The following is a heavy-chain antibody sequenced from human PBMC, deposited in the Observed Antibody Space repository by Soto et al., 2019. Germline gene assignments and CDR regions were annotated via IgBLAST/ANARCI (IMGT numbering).Heavy chain of an antibody. CDR2: IYHSGTT. Sequence: QVQLQESGPGLVKPPGTLSLTCAVSGDSISSSIWWSWVRLPPGKGLEWIGEIYHSGTTNYNPSLNSRVAISVDKSKNQFALKMSSLTATDAAVYYCARRGDGSGSLDYWGQGTLVIVFS. CDR3: ARRGDGSGSLDY. D-gene: IGHD3-10*01. J-gene: IGHJ4*02. CDR1: GDSISSSIW. V-gene: IGHV4-4*03.